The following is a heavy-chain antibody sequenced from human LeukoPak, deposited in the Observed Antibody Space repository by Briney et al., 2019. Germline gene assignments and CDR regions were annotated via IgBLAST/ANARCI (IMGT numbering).Heavy chain of an antibody. CDR1: GFTFSDFG. V-gene: IGHV3-48*02. CDR2: ISSSSLSI. D-gene: IGHD5-24*01. Sequence: GGSLRLSCAASGFTFSDFGMTWVRQAPGKGLEWVSYISSSSLSIYYADSVKGRFTISRDNAKNSLYLQMNSLRDEDTAAYYCARASFQRWLQLGGDWGQGALVTVSS. CDR3: ARASFQRWLQLGGD. J-gene: IGHJ4*02.